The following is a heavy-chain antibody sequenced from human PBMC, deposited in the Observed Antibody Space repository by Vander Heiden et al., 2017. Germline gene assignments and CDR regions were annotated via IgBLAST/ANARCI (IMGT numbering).Heavy chain of an antibody. Sequence: QLLLVQSVPQLNKPRASVKVSSTASGYTFTSYYIHWVRQAPGQGLEWMGIINPSGGTTSYAQKFQGRVTMTRDTSTSTVYMELSSLRSDDTAVYYCARGNCGGDCPLGNWGQGTLVTVSS. CDR1: GYTFTSYY. CDR2: INPSGGTT. V-gene: IGHV1-46*01. D-gene: IGHD2-21*02. J-gene: IGHJ4*02. CDR3: ARGNCGGDCPLGN.